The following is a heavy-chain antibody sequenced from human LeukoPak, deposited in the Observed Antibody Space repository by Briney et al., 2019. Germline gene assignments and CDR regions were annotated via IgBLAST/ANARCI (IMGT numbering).Heavy chain of an antibody. D-gene: IGHD3-22*01. Sequence: GGSRRLSCAASGFTFDDYAMHWVRQAPGKGLEWVSLISGDGGSTYYADSVKGRFTISRDNSKNSLYLQMNSLRTEDTALYYCAKDGYYYDSSGYGWFDPWGQGTLVTVSS. CDR3: AKDGYYYDSSGYGWFDP. J-gene: IGHJ5*02. CDR1: GFTFDDYA. V-gene: IGHV3-43*02. CDR2: ISGDGGST.